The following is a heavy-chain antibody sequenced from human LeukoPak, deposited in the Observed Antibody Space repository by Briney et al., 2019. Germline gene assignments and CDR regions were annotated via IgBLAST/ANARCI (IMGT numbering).Heavy chain of an antibody. V-gene: IGHV3-48*04. D-gene: IGHD1-1*01. J-gene: IGHJ4*02. Sequence: GGSLRLSCAASGFTFSSYGMNWVRQAPGKGLEWVSYIGPRDKSIYYEDSVKGRFTISRDNAKNSLYLQMDSLRVDDTAVYYCAKVGTEVDLWGQGTLVSVSS. CDR1: GFTFSSYG. CDR2: IGPRDKSI. CDR3: AKVGTEVDL.